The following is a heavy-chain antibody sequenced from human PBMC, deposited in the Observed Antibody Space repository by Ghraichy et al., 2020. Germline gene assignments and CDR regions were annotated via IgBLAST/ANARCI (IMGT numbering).Heavy chain of an antibody. CDR1: GGSISSYY. J-gene: IGHJ4*02. V-gene: IGHV4-59*01. Sequence: SETLSLTCTVSGGSISSYYWSWIRQPPGKGLEWIGYIYYSGSTNYNPSLKSRVTISVDTSKNQFSLKLSSVTAADTAVYYCARVVLEDYDFWSGYYLFDYWGQGTLVTVSS. CDR2: IYYSGST. D-gene: IGHD3-3*01. CDR3: ARVVLEDYDFWSGYYLFDY.